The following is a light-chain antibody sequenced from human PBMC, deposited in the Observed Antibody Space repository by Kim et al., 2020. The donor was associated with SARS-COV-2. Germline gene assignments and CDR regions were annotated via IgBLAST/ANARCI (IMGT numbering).Light chain of an antibody. J-gene: IGKJ1*01. CDR1: QSVSSN. Sequence: SPGERATLSCRASQSVSSNFAWYQQKPGQAPRPLLFCAATRATGGPARFSGSGSGTAFTLTISSLQSEDFAVYYCQQYNNWPPWTFGQGTKVDIK. CDR2: CAA. V-gene: IGKV3-15*01. CDR3: QQYNNWPPWT.